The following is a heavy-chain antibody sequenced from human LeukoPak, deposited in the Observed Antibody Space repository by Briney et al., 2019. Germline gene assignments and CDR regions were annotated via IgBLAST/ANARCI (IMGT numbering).Heavy chain of an antibody. D-gene: IGHD4-17*01. CDR1: GFTFSSYA. V-gene: IGHV3-23*01. Sequence: PGGSMRLSCAASGFTFSSYAMSWVRQAPGKGLEWVSAISGSGGSTYYADSVKGRFTISRDNSKNTLYLQMNSLRAEDTAVYYCAKDLIGLVYYGDQIPPPLLDYWGQGTLVTVSS. CDR2: ISGSGGST. J-gene: IGHJ4*02. CDR3: AKDLIGLVYYGDQIPPPLLDY.